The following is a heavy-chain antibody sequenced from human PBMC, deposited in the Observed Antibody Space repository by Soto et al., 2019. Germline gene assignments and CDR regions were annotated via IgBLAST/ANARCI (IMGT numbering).Heavy chain of an antibody. V-gene: IGHV4-30-2*01. D-gene: IGHD3-3*01. CDR2: IYHSGST. Sequence: SDTLSLTCTVSGGSIISGYWSWIRQPPGKGLEWIGYIYHSGSTYYNPSLKSRVTISVDRSKNKFSLKLSSVTAADTAVYYCARGSPGYEGWSGYYTRYGMDGWGQGNTVTVYS. CDR1: GGSIISGY. J-gene: IGHJ6*02. CDR3: ARGSPGYEGWSGYYTRYGMDG.